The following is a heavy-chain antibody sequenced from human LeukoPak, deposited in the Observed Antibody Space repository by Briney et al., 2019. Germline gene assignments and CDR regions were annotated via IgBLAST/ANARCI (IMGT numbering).Heavy chain of an antibody. CDR3: AKDGAVRGVMPYYFDY. J-gene: IGHJ4*02. D-gene: IGHD3-10*01. V-gene: IGHV3-30*18. CDR1: GFTFSNHG. Sequence: GRSLRLSCAASGFTFSNHGMHWVRQAPGKGLEWVAVISYDGSNKYYTDSVKGRFTISRDDSKNTLYLQMNSLRAEDTAVYHCAKDGAVRGVMPYYFDYWGQGTLVTVSS. CDR2: ISYDGSNK.